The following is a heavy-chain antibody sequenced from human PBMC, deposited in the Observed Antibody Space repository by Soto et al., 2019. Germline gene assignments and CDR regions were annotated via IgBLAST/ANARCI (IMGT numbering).Heavy chain of an antibody. V-gene: IGHV4-39*01. CDR3: ARHHHNAWYDF. J-gene: IGHJ5*01. CDR2: FDYGGST. CDR1: GGSITSNNYY. Sequence: PSETLSLTCSVSGGSITSNNYYGAWIRQPPGKGLEWIGSFDYGGSTYYTPSLKSRVTISVDASKNQFSLKLSSVTAADTAVYYRARHHHNAWYDFWGQGTLVTVSS.